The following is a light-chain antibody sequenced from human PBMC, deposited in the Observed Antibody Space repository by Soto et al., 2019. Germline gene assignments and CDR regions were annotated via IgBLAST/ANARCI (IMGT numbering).Light chain of an antibody. J-gene: IGLJ2*01. CDR2: RNN. CDR1: SSNIGSNY. Sequence: QPVLTQPPSASGTPGQRVTISCSGSSSNIGSNYVYWYQQLPGTAPKLLIYRNNQRPSGVPDRFSGSQSCTSASLAISGLPSGEGGGLYRAAGDGRLSGVVFGGGTKLTVL. CDR3: AAGDGRLSGVV. V-gene: IGLV1-47*01.